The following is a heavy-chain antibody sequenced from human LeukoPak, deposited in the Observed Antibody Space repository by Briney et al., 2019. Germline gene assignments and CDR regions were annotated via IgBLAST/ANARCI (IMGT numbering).Heavy chain of an antibody. CDR2: IYTSGST. CDR3: AAVQLDLRDYYYYMDV. CDR1: GGFISSYY. D-gene: IGHD1-1*01. Sequence: SETLSLTCTVSGGFISSYYWSWIRQPAGKGLEWIGRIYTSGSTNYNPSLKSRVTMSVDTSKNQFSLKLSSVTAADTAVYYCAAVQLDLRDYYYYMDVWGKGTTVTVSS. J-gene: IGHJ6*03. V-gene: IGHV4-4*07.